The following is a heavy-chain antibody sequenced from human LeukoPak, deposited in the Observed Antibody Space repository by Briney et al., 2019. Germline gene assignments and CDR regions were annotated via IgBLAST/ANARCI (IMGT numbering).Heavy chain of an antibody. J-gene: IGHJ6*02. CDR2: IDSDGGTT. CDR1: GFAFSTYW. Sequence: GVSLRLSCAASGFAFSTYWMHWVRQAPGKGLVWVSRIDSDGGTTNYADSVKGRFTISRDNAKNTLYLQMNSLRAEDTAAYYCARDYRYHLDVWGQGTTVTVSS. V-gene: IGHV3-74*01. D-gene: IGHD3-16*02. CDR3: ARDYRYHLDV.